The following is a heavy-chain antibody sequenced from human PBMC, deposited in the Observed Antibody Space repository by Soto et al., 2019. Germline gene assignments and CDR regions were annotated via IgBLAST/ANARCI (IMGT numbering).Heavy chain of an antibody. CDR2: ISGSGGSP. CDR1: GFTFSSPA. V-gene: IGHV3-23*01. CDR3: ALDYYGSGSYPNDAFDI. J-gene: IGHJ3*02. Sequence: PGGSLRLSCAASGFTFSSPAMSWVPQAPGKRLEWVSAISGSGGSPYYADSVKGRFTISRDNYKKTLYLQMNSLRAEDTAVYYCALDYYGSGSYPNDAFDIWGQGTMVTVSS. D-gene: IGHD3-10*01.